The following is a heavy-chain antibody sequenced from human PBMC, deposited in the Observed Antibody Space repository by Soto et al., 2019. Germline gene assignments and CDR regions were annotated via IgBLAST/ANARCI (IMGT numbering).Heavy chain of an antibody. CDR1: GRSITSYY. CDR3: ARTYDSNGYANELDS. Sequence: QVVLQESGPGLVKPSETLSLTCSVSGRSITSYYWSWVRQPPGKGLGWIGYIYDNGITSQNPSLKRRFTMSADTSQNQFSLKLTSVTGADTAVYYCARTYDSNGYANELDSWGQGILVTVTS. CDR2: IYDNGIT. D-gene: IGHD3-22*01. V-gene: IGHV4-59*12. J-gene: IGHJ4*02.